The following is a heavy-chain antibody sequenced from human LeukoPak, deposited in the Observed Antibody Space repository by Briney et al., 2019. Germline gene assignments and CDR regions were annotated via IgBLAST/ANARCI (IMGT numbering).Heavy chain of an antibody. CDR1: GGTFSSYA. CDR3: ARDRGYCTGGSCSDYYYGLVV. Sequence: ASVKVSCKASGGTFSSYAISWVRQAPGKGLEWMGRIIPIFGITNYAQKFQGRVTITADKSTSTAYMGLSSLRSEDTAVYYCARDRGYCTGGSCSDYYYGLVVWGQGTTVTVSS. J-gene: IGHJ6*02. D-gene: IGHD2-15*01. CDR2: IIPIFGIT. V-gene: IGHV1-69*04.